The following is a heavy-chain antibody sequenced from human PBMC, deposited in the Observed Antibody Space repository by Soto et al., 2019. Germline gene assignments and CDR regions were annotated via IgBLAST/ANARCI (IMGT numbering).Heavy chain of an antibody. J-gene: IGHJ4*02. CDR3: VLDRYSSAWAADD. V-gene: IGHV3-30*03. CDR1: GFTFSSYA. CDR2: ISYDGSNE. D-gene: IGHD6-19*01. Sequence: GGSLRLSCAASGFTFSSYAMHWVRQAPGKGLEWVAVISYDGSNEYYADSVQGRFTISRDNSKNTLYLQMNSLRAEDTAVYYCVLDRYSSAWAADDWGPGTLVTVAS.